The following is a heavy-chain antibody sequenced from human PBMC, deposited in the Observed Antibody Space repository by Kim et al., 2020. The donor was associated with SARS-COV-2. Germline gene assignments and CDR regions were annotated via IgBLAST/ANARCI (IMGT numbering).Heavy chain of an antibody. D-gene: IGHD3-3*01. V-gene: IGHV4-39*01. J-gene: IGHJ4*02. Sequence: RVTISVDTSKNQFSLKLSSVTAADTAVYYCARHFPAVVLRCLEWLPEFDYWGQGTLVTVSS. CDR3: ARHFPAVVLRCLEWLPEFDY.